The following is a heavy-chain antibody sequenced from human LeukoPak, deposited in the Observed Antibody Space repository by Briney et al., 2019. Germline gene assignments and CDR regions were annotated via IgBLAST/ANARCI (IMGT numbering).Heavy chain of an antibody. CDR3: AKESYRGYPFDY. V-gene: IGHV3-30*18. D-gene: IGHD6-25*01. CDR2: ISYDGSNK. J-gene: IGHJ4*02. Sequence: GGSLRLSCAASGFTFKNYGMHWVRQAPGKGLEWVAVISYDGSNKYYADSVKGRFTISRDNSKNTLYLQMNSLRAEDTAVYYCAKESYRGYPFDYWGQGTLVTVSS. CDR1: GFTFKNYG.